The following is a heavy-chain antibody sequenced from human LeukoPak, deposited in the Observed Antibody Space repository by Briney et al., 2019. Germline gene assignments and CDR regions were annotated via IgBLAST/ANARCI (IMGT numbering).Heavy chain of an antibody. CDR2: IKSKTDGGTT. V-gene: IGHV3-15*01. J-gene: IGHJ4*02. D-gene: IGHD2-2*01. CDR1: GFTFSNAW. CDR3: TTAVIVVVPASIETVDY. Sequence: GGSLRLSCAASGFTFSNAWMSWVRQAPGKGLEWVGRIKSKTDGGTTDYAAPVKGRFTISRDDSKNTLYLQMNSLKTEDTAVYYCTTAVIVVVPASIETVDYWGQGTLVTVSS.